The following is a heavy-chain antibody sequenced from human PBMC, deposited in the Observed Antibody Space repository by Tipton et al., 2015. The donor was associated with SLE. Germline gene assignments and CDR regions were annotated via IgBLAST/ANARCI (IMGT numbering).Heavy chain of an antibody. D-gene: IGHD2-2*01. J-gene: IGHJ4*02. V-gene: IGHV3-48*01. Sequence: GSLRLSCAASGFTFSSYSMNWVRQAPGKGLEWVSYISSSSSTIYYADSVKGRFTISRDNAKNSLYLQMNSLRAEDTAVYYCASLGVGPAATGDYWGQGTLVTVSS. CDR1: GFTFSSYS. CDR3: ASLGVGPAATGDY. CDR2: ISSSSSTI.